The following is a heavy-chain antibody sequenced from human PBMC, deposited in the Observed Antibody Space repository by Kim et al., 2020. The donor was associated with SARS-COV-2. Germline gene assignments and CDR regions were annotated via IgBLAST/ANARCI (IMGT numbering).Heavy chain of an antibody. CDR1: GFTVSSNY. V-gene: IGHV3-66*01. D-gene: IGHD3-22*01. Sequence: GGSLRLSCAASGFTVSSNYMSWVRQAPGKGLEWVSVIYSGGSTYYADSVKGRFTISRDNSKNTLYLQMNSLRAEDTAVYYCAREDSDDSSGYYFDYWGQGTLVTVSS. CDR3: AREDSDDSSGYYFDY. CDR2: IYSGGST. J-gene: IGHJ4*02.